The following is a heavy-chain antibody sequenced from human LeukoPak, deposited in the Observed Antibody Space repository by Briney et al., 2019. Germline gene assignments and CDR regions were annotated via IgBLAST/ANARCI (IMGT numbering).Heavy chain of an antibody. D-gene: IGHD3-3*01. J-gene: IGHJ6*03. CDR3: ARSRMSSGDFWSGYYSGYYYYYMDV. V-gene: IGHV3-11*04. Sequence: GGSLRLSCAASGFTFSDYYMSWIRQAPGKGLEWVSYISSSGSTIYYADSVKGRFTISRDNAKNSLYLQMNSLRAEDTAVYYCARSRMSSGDFWSGYYSGYYYYYMDVWGKGTTVTVSS. CDR1: GFTFSDYY. CDR2: ISSSGSTI.